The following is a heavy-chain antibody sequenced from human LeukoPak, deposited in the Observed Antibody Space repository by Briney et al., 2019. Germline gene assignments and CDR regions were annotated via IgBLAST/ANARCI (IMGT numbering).Heavy chain of an antibody. CDR1: GGSISSYY. CDR2: IYYSGST. V-gene: IGHV4-59*01. CDR3: ARFNFKYSGSRSDYNYFDY. J-gene: IGHJ4*02. D-gene: IGHD3-10*01. Sequence: SETLSLTCTVSGGSISSYYWSWIRQPPGKGLEWIGYIYYSGSTNYNPSLKSRVTISLDTSKNQSSLKLSSVTAADTAAYYYARFNFKYSGSRSDYNYFDYWGQGTLVTVSS.